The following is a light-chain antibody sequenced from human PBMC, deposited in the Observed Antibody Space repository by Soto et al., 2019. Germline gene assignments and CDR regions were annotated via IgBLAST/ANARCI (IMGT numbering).Light chain of an antibody. CDR2: NVY. CDR1: SSDVGAYNF. V-gene: IGLV2-14*03. Sequence: QSVLTQPASVSGSPGQPITISCTGTSSDVGAYNFVSWHQQHPGKAPKLMIYNVYDRPSGISFRFSVSKSCNTASLTISGLQGEDEADYYCSAYTVSRTYVFGTGTKGTVL. J-gene: IGLJ1*01. CDR3: SAYTVSRTYV.